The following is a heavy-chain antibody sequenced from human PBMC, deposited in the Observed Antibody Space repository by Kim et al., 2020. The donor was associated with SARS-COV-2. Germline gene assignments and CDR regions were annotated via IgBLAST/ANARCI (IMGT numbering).Heavy chain of an antibody. D-gene: IGHD3-3*01. CDR2: IKQDGSEK. CDR1: GFTFSSYW. J-gene: IGHJ5*02. V-gene: IGHV3-7*01. CDR3: ARDAPSDYDFWSGYGRGFDP. Sequence: GGSLRLSCAASGFTFSSYWMSWVRQAPGKGLEWVANIKQDGSEKYYVDSVTGRFTISRDNAKNSLYLPMNSLRAEDTAVYYCARDAPSDYDFWSGYGRGFDPWGQGTLVTVSS.